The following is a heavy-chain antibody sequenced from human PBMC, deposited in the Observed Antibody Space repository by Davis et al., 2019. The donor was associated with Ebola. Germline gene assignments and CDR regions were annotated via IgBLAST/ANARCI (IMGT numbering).Heavy chain of an antibody. J-gene: IGHJ4*02. CDR1: GFTFSNYA. CDR2: ISGSGDST. Sequence: PGGSLRLSCAASGFTFSNYAMNWVRQAPGKGLEWVSTISGSGDSTYYADSVKGRFTISRDDSKNTLYLQMTSLRAEDTAVYYCAKDRRRDTMIAVVTTWIDYWGQGTLVTVSS. CDR3: AKDRRRDTMIAVVTTWIDY. D-gene: IGHD3-22*01. V-gene: IGHV3-23*01.